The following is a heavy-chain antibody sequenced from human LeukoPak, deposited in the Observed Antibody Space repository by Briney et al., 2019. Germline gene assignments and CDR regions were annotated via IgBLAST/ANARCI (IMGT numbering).Heavy chain of an antibody. CDR3: ARDRGDYPYYFDY. J-gene: IGHJ4*02. CDR2: MHFSGAT. CDR1: GDSIGRYF. D-gene: IGHD2-21*01. V-gene: IGHV4-59*01. Sequence: PSETLSLTCTVSGDSIGRYFWSWIRQSPTKGVELLGYMHFSGATNYNPSLKSRVTISVDTSKKEFSLKLTSVTAADTAVYFCARDRGDYPYYFDYWGQGILVTVSS.